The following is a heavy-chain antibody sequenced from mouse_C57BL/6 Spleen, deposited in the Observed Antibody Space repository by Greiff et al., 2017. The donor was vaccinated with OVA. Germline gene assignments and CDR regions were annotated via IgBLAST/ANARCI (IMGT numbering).Heavy chain of an antibody. J-gene: IGHJ3*01. V-gene: IGHV5-15*04. CDR1: GFTFSDYG. CDR2: ISNLAYSI. D-gene: IGHD2-2*01. Sequence: EVKLEESGGGLVQPGGSLKLSCAASGFTFSDYGMAWVRQAPRKGPEWVAFISNLAYSIYYADTVTGRFTISRENAKNTLYLEMSSLRSEDTAMYYCATYGYDVGFAYWGQGTLVTVSA. CDR3: ATYGYDVGFAY.